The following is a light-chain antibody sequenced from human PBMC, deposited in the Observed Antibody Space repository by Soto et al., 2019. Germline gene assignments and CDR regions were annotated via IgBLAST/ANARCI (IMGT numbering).Light chain of an antibody. V-gene: IGKV3-15*01. CDR2: GAS. CDR3: QQYNKWPMYT. Sequence: EIVMTQSPATLSVSPGERATLSCRASQSVSSNLAWYQQKPGQAPRLLIYGASTRATGIPARFSGSGSGTEFNLTISSLQSEDCKVYYCQQYNKWPMYTFGPGTKLEIK. CDR1: QSVSSN. J-gene: IGKJ2*01.